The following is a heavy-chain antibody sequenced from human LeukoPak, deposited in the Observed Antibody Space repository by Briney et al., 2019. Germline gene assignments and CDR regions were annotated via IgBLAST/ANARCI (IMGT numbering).Heavy chain of an antibody. J-gene: IGHJ4*02. CDR1: GFTFGSYA. CDR3: AKGGYYGSGELDY. V-gene: IGHV3-30*04. CDR2: ISYDGSNK. Sequence: PGGSLRLSCAASGFTFGSYAMHWVRQAPGKGLEWVAVISYDGSNKYYADSVKGRFTISRDNSKNTLYLQMHSLRAEDTAVYYCAKGGYYGSGELDYWGQGTLVTVSS. D-gene: IGHD3-10*01.